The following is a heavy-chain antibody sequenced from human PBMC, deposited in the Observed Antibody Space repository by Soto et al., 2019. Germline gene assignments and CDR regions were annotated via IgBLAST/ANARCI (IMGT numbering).Heavy chain of an antibody. CDR1: GFTFNTYG. D-gene: IGHD2-2*01. CDR3: AKSPNFYCGSYLCYKYYFDH. V-gene: IGHV3-30*18. CDR2: ISFDGSEK. Sequence: DLEESGGGVVQPGTSLRLSCAASGFTFNTYGMHWVRQAPGKGLEWVAVISFDGSEKFYVDSVKGRFTISRDNSKNTLYLQLNSLRPEDTATYYCAKSPNFYCGSYLCYKYYFDHWGQGTLVTVSS. J-gene: IGHJ4*02.